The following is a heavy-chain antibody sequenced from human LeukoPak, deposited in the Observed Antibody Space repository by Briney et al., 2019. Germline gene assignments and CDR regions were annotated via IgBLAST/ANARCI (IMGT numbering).Heavy chain of an antibody. CDR1: GGSISSGDYY. CDR2: INHSGST. D-gene: IGHD3-10*01. V-gene: IGHV4-39*07. J-gene: IGHJ4*02. Sequence: SPSETLSLTCTVSGGSISSGDYYWSWIRQPPGKGLEWIGEINHSGSTNYNPSLKSRVTISVDTSKNQFSLKLSSVTAADTAVYYCAIPNTIGSQKTLDYWGQGTLVTVSS. CDR3: AIPNTIGSQKTLDY.